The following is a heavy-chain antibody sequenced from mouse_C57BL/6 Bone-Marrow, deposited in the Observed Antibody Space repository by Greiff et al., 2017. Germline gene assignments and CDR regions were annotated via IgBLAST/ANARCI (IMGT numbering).Heavy chain of an antibody. Sequence: QVQLKQSGAELMKPGASVKLSCKATGYTFPGYWIEWVKQRPGHGLEWIGEILPGSGSTNYNEKFKGKATFTADTSSNTAYMQLISLTTEDSAIYYCARTPTTWDYALDYWGQGTSVTVSS. V-gene: IGHV1-9*01. D-gene: IGHD2-10*01. CDR2: ILPGSGST. CDR1: GYTFPGYW. CDR3: ARTPTTWDYALDY. J-gene: IGHJ4*01.